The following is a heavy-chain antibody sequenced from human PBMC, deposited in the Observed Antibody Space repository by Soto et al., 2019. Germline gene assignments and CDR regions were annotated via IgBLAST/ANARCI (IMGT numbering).Heavy chain of an antibody. CDR3: ARDEGIAVAGTDYYYYMDV. V-gene: IGHV4-34*01. J-gene: IGHJ6*03. D-gene: IGHD6-19*01. CDR2: INHSGST. CDR1: GGSFSGYY. Sequence: SETLSLTCAVYGGSFSGYYWSWIRQPPGKGLEWIGEINHSGSTNYNPSLKSRVTISVDTSKNQFSLKLSSVTAADTAVYYCARDEGIAVAGTDYYYYMDVWGKGTTVTVSS.